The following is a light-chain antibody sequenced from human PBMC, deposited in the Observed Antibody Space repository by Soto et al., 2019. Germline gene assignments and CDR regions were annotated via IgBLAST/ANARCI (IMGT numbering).Light chain of an antibody. CDR1: SSNIGNNY. CDR2: EVT. J-gene: IGLJ1*01. V-gene: IGLV2-8*01. Sequence: QSVLTQPPSVSAAPGQKVTISCSGSSSNIGNNYVSWYQHLPGTAPKLIIYEVTKRPSGVPDRFSGSKSGNTASLTVSGLQAEDEADYYCSSYSGTNNYVFGTGTKVTVL. CDR3: SSYSGTNNYV.